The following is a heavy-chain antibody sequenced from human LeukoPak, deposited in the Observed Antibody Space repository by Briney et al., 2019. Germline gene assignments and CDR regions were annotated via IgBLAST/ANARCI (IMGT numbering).Heavy chain of an antibody. J-gene: IGHJ4*02. V-gene: IGHV1-18*01. D-gene: IGHD3-10*01. Sequence: ASVKVSCKASGYTFTSYGISWVRQAPGQGLEWMGWISAYNGNTNYAQKLQGRVTMTTDTSTSTAYMELRSLRSDDTAVYYCARDPPPYYGSGSYFDYWGQGTLVTVSS. CDR3: ARDPPPYYGSGSYFDY. CDR2: ISAYNGNT. CDR1: GYTFTSYG.